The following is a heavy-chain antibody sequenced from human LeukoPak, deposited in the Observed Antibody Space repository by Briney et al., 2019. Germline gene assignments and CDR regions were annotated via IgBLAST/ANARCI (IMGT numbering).Heavy chain of an antibody. Sequence: GGSLRLSCAASGFTFSSYSMNWVRQAPGKGLEWVSSISSSSSYIYYADSVKGRFTISRDNAKNSLYLRMNSLRAEDTAVYYCAREFGDYCSGGSCYPGYFDYWGQGTLVTVSS. CDR2: ISSSSSYI. CDR1: GFTFSSYS. J-gene: IGHJ4*02. CDR3: AREFGDYCSGGSCYPGYFDY. D-gene: IGHD2-15*01. V-gene: IGHV3-21*01.